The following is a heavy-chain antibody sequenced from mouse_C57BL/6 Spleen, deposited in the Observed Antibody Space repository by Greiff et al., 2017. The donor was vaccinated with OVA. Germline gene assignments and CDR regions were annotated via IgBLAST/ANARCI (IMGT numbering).Heavy chain of an antibody. J-gene: IGHJ1*03. D-gene: IGHD1-1*01. Sequence: EVKLVESEGGLVQPGSSMKLSCTASGFTFSDYYMAWVRQVPEKGLEWVANIHYDGSSTYYLDSLKSRFIISRDNAQNILYLQMSSLKSEDTATYYCARENGSSNWYFDVWGTGTTVTVSS. CDR3: ARENGSSNWYFDV. CDR2: IHYDGSST. V-gene: IGHV5-16*01. CDR1: GFTFSDYY.